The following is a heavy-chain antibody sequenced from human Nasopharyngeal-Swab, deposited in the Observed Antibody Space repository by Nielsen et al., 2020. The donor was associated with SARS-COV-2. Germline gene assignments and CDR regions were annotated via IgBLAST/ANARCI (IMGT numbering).Heavy chain of an antibody. CDR2: ISSSSSTI. CDR3: ARDGLTYYDILTGYSWFDP. J-gene: IGHJ5*02. V-gene: IGHV3-48*02. D-gene: IGHD3-9*01. CDR1: GFTFSSYS. Sequence: GGSLRLSCAASGFTFSSYSMNWVRQAPGKGLEWVSYISSSSSTIYYADSVKGRFTISRDNAKNSLYLQMKSLRDEETAVYYCARDGLTYYDILTGYSWFDPWGQGTLVTVSS.